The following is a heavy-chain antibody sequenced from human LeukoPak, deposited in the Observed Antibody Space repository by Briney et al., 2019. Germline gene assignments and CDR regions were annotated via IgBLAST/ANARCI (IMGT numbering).Heavy chain of an antibody. D-gene: IGHD3-10*01. V-gene: IGHV1-18*04. CDR3: ARGVLWFGDGGIWFDP. J-gene: IGHJ5*02. CDR1: GYTFTSYG. Sequence: ASVKVSCKASGYTFTSYGISWVRQAPGQGLEWMGWISAYNGNTNYAQKLQGRVTMTTDTSTSTAYMELRSLRSDDTAVYYCARGVLWFGDGGIWFDPWGQGTLVTVSS. CDR2: ISAYNGNT.